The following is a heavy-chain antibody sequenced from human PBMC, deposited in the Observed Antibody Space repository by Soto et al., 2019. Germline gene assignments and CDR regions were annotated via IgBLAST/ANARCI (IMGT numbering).Heavy chain of an antibody. J-gene: IGHJ4*02. CDR1: GFTFSSYA. Sequence: GGSLRLSCAASGFTFSSYAMSWVRQAPGKGLEWVSAISGSGGSTYYADSVKGRFTISRDNSKNTLYVQMSSLRAEDTAVYYCAKVGAGYCSSTTCYVDYWGQGTLVTVSS. D-gene: IGHD2-2*01. CDR3: AKVGAGYCSSTTCYVDY. V-gene: IGHV3-23*01. CDR2: ISGSGGST.